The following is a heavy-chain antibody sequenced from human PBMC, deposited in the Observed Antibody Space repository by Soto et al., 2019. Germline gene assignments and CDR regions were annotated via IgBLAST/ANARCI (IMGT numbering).Heavy chain of an antibody. D-gene: IGHD3-10*01. Sequence: SETLSLTCTVSGGSIRRCYCSWIRQPPGKRLEWIGYIFYSGSTNYNPSLKSRVTISVDTSKNQLSLKLNSVTAADTAVYYCATGGGRFNYGMDVWGQGTSVTVSS. CDR3: ATGGGRFNYGMDV. J-gene: IGHJ6*02. V-gene: IGHV4-59*01. CDR1: GGSIRRCY. CDR2: IFYSGST.